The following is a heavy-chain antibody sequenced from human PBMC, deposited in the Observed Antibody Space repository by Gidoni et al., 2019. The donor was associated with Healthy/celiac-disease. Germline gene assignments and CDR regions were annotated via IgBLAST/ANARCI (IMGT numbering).Heavy chain of an antibody. CDR2: IYSGGST. V-gene: IGHV3-66*02. J-gene: IGHJ4*02. Sequence: EVQLVESGGGLVQPGGSLRLSCAASGLTVSSNYMSWVRQAPGKGLEWVSVIYSGGSTYYADSVKGRFTISRDNSKNTLYLQMNSLRAEDTAVYYCAREGGDSSGPSVDYWGQGTLVTVSS. D-gene: IGHD3-22*01. CDR3: AREGGDSSGPSVDY. CDR1: GLTVSSNY.